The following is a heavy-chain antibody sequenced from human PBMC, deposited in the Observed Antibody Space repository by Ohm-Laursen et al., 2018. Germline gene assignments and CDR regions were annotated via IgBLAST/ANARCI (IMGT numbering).Heavy chain of an antibody. V-gene: IGHV4-34*01. J-gene: IGHJ3*02. Sequence: SDTLSLTCAVYGGSFRGYDWSWIRQPPGKGLEWIGEINHSGRTNYNPSLKSRVIISVDTSKNQVSLRMSPVTAADTAVYYCARYSPVEMIIRGAFDIWGQGTMVTVSS. CDR3: ARYSPVEMIIRGAFDI. CDR1: GGSFRGYD. CDR2: INHSGRT. D-gene: IGHD5-24*01.